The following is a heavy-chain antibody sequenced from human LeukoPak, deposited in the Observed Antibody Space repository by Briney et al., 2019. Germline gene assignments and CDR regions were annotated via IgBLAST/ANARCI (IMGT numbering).Heavy chain of an antibody. CDR2: IYYSGST. CDR1: GGSISSYY. V-gene: IGHV4-59*01. J-gene: IGHJ6*03. D-gene: IGHD6-13*01. CDR3: ARESNSGAAAGDYYYYYYMDV. Sequence: SETLSLTCTVSGGSISSYYWSWIRQPPGKGLEWIGYIYYSGSTNYNPSLKSRVTISVDTSKNQFSLKLSSVTAADTAVYYCARESNSGAAAGDYYYYYYMDVWGKGTTVTVFS.